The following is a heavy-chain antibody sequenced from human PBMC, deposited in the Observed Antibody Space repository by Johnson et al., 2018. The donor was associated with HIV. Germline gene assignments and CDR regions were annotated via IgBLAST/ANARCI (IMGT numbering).Heavy chain of an antibody. CDR2: IWYDGSNK. J-gene: IGHJ3*02. CDR1: GFVVNDNY. D-gene: IGHD6-13*01. CDR3: ARDCSSWRHAFDI. V-gene: IGHV3-33*08. Sequence: QMLLVESGGGLVQPGGSLRLSCTASGFVVNDNYMTWVRQAPGKGLEWVAVIWYDGSNKDYADSVKGRFTISRDNSKNTLYLQMNSLRAEDTAVYYCARDCSSWRHAFDIWGHGTMVTVSS.